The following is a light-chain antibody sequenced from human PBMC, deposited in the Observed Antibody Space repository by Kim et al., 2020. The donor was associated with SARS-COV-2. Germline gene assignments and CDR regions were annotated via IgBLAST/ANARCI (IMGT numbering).Light chain of an antibody. CDR2: DGS. CDR1: QCMTIT. J-gene: IGKJ5*01. Sequence: SASVGDTVSITCLASQCMTITIAWYQKKPGKAPQHLIYDGSTLGRGGPSRFSGSRSVGGVTVTIGSVQPEDFGTYYCLQLDGDPAFGQGTRLEIK. CDR3: LQLDGDPA. V-gene: IGKV1-13*02.